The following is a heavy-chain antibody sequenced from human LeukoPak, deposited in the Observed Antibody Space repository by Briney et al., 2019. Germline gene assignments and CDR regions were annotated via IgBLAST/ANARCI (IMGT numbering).Heavy chain of an antibody. CDR1: GYSINSGYH. CDR2: IHHSGST. CDR3: ARHSLYDTSGDGTYYFDY. Sequence: SETLSLTCIVSGYSINSGYHWGWIRQPPGKGLEWIGSIHHSGSTYYNPSLKSRVTISIDTSKNQFSLKLSSVTAADTAVYYCARHSLYDTSGDGTYYFDYCGQGTLVTVST. J-gene: IGHJ4*02. V-gene: IGHV4-38-2*02. D-gene: IGHD3-22*01.